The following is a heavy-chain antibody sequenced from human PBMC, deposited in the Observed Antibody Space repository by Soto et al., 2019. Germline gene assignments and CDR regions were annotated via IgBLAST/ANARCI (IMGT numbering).Heavy chain of an antibody. V-gene: IGHV4-59*01. Sequence: SETLSLTCTVSGGSISIYYWSWIRHPPGKGLEWIGYIYYSGSTNYNPSLKSRVTISVDTSKNQFSLKLSSVTAADTAVYYCARISPGIAAADGYGMDVWGQGTTVTVSS. CDR2: IYYSGST. CDR1: GGSISIYY. CDR3: ARISPGIAAADGYGMDV. D-gene: IGHD6-13*01. J-gene: IGHJ6*02.